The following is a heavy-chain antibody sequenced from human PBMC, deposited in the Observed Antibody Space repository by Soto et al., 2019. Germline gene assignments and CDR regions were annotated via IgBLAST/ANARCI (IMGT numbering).Heavy chain of an antibody. D-gene: IGHD3-3*01. Sequence: KPSETLSLTCAVSGGSIISNYWWAWIRQSPGEGLVWIGSIYHSGTTYYNPSLESRVIISVDTSESRFALRLTSVTAADSAVYYCARPDNVGYYPYFGQGTMVTFYS. CDR3: ARPDNVGYYPY. CDR1: GGSIISNYW. CDR2: IYHSGTT. V-gene: IGHV4-38-2*01. J-gene: IGHJ4*02.